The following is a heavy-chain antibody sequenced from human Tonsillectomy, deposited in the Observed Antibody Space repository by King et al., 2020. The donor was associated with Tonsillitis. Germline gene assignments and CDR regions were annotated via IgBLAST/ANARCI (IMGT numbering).Heavy chain of an antibody. CDR2: ISYDGSNT. D-gene: IGHD2-2*01. CDR1: GFTFSNYG. V-gene: IGHV3-30*18. Sequence: VQLVESGGGVVQPGKSLRLSCAASGFTFSNYGMHWVRQAPGKGLEWVAIISYDGSNTNYAGSVKGRFTISRDNSKSTLHLQMNSLREDDTAVYYCAKEGREYQLSYFDYWGQGTLVTVAS. J-gene: IGHJ4*02. CDR3: AKEGREYQLSYFDY.